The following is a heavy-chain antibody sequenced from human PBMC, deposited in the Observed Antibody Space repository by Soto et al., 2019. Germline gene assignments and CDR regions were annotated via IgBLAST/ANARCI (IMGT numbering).Heavy chain of an antibody. D-gene: IGHD6-13*01. CDR3: ARDFSGFSSSWWYFDY. CDR2: MYSSGTT. J-gene: IGHJ4*02. V-gene: IGHV4-30-4*01. Sequence: QVQLQESGPGLVKPSQTLSLTCTVSGGSISSGDYYWSWIRQPPGKGLEWIGYMYSSGTTYYNLSLKSRVTISVDTSKNQFSLRLNSVTAADTAVYYCARDFSGFSSSWWYFDYWGQGALVTVSS. CDR1: GGSISSGDYY.